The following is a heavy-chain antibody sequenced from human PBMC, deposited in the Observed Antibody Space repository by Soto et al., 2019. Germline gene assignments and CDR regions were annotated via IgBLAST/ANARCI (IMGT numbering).Heavy chain of an antibody. CDR1: GFTFSSAW. CDR2: IKSKTDGGTT. Sequence: GGSLRLSCAASGFTFSSAWMRWVRQAPGKGLEWVGRIKSKTDGGTTDYAAPVKGRFTISRDDSKNTLYLQMNSLKTEDTAVYYCTTDPRYCSGGSCPTDYYYGMDVWGQGTTVTVS. V-gene: IGHV3-15*01. D-gene: IGHD2-15*01. CDR3: TTDPRYCSGGSCPTDYYYGMDV. J-gene: IGHJ6*02.